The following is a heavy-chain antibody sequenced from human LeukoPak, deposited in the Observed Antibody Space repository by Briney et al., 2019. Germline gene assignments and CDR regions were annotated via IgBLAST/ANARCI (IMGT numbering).Heavy chain of an antibody. D-gene: IGHD2-2*01. J-gene: IGHJ6*03. Sequence: PSETLSLTCTVSGGPTSSSSYYWGWIRQPPGKGLEWIGSIYYSGSTYYNPSLKSRVTISVDTSKNQFSLKLSSVTAADTAVYYCARDTYASAQLLPPHYMDVWGKGTTVTVSS. V-gene: IGHV4-39*07. CDR3: ARDTYASAQLLPPHYMDV. CDR2: IYYSGST. CDR1: GGPTSSSSYY.